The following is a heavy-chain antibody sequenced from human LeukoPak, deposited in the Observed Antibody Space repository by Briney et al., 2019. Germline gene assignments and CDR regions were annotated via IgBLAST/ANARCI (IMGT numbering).Heavy chain of an antibody. D-gene: IGHD4-23*01. Sequence: GGSLRLSCAASGFTFSSYSMNWVRQAPGKGLEWVSSIGSSSSYIYYADSVKGRFTISRDNAKNSLYLQMNSLRAEDTAVYYCAKDRDYGGDCEDYWGQGTLVTVSS. J-gene: IGHJ4*02. CDR2: IGSSSSYI. CDR1: GFTFSSYS. V-gene: IGHV3-21*04. CDR3: AKDRDYGGDCEDY.